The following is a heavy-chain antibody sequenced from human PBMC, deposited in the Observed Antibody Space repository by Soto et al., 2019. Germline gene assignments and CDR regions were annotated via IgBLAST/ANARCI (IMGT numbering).Heavy chain of an antibody. J-gene: IGHJ4*02. CDR3: ARGYRESGYSSSWVFDY. D-gene: IGHD6-13*01. Sequence: QVQLRESGPGLVKPSQTLSLTCTVSGGSINSGGYYWNWLRQHPGKGLEWIGYMYYSGSTYYNPCLTTQVIISPGTSENQFCLKLSSVTAADTAVYVCARGYRESGYSSSWVFDYWGQGTLV. V-gene: IGHV4-31*01. CDR1: GGSINSGGYY. CDR2: MYYSGST.